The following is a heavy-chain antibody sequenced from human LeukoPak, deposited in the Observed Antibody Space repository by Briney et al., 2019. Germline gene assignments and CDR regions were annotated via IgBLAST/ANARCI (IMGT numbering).Heavy chain of an antibody. CDR1: GFTFSSYA. CDR2: ISGSGDST. CDR3: AKSLRGSYHIDY. V-gene: IGHV3-23*01. D-gene: IGHD1-26*01. Sequence: GGSLRLSCAASGFTFSSYAMSWVRQAPGKGLEWVSAISGSGDSTYYADSVKGRFTISRDNSKNTLYLQMNSLSAEDTAVYYCAKSLRGSYHIDYWGQGTLVTVSS. J-gene: IGHJ4*02.